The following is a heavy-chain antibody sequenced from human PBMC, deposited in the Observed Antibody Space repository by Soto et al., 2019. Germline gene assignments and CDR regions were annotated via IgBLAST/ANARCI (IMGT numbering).Heavy chain of an antibody. Sequence: SETLSLTCTVSGGSISSGDYYWSWIRQPPGKGLEWIGYIYYSGSTYYNPSLKSRVTISVDTSKNQFSLKLSSVTAADTAVYYCSRGYYDSRSFWFDPWGQGTLVTVSS. CDR2: IYYSGST. V-gene: IGHV4-30-4*01. D-gene: IGHD3-22*01. CDR3: SRGYYDSRSFWFDP. J-gene: IGHJ5*02. CDR1: GGSISSGDYY.